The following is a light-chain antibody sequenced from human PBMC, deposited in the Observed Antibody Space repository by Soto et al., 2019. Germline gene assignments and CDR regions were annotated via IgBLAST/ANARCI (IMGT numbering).Light chain of an antibody. J-gene: IGKJ4*01. CDR1: QSVLYSSNNKHY. Sequence: DIVMTQSPASLAVSLGERATINCKSSQSVLYSSNNKHYIAWYQQKPGQPPKLLIYWASNRESGVPDRFSGSGSGKDFTLSISSLQAEDVAVYYCQQYYSTPLTFGGGTKVEIK. V-gene: IGKV4-1*01. CDR3: QQYYSTPLT. CDR2: WAS.